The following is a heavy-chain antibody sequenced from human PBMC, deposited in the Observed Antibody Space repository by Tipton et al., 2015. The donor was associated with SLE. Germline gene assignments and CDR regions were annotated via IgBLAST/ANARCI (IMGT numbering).Heavy chain of an antibody. V-gene: IGHV4-39*07. CDR1: GFTFSSYS. J-gene: IGHJ6*02. CDR3: ARLSGMDV. CDR2: IYYSGST. Sequence: LRLSCAASGFTFSSYSMNWVRQPPGKGLEWIRSIYYSGSTYYNPSLKSRVTISVDTSKNQFSLKLSSVTAADTAVYYCARLSGMDVWGQGTTVTVSS.